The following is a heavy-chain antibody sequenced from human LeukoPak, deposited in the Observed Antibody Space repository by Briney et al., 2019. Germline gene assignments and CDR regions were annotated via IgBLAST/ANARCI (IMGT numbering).Heavy chain of an antibody. Sequence: PGGSPRLSCAASGFTVSSNYMSWVRQAPGKGLEWVSVIYSGGSTYYADSVKGRFTISRDNSKNTLYLQMNSLRAEDTAVYYCARDVVAGILDYWGQGTLVTVSS. CDR1: GFTVSSNY. V-gene: IGHV3-53*01. CDR3: ARDVVAGILDY. J-gene: IGHJ4*02. CDR2: IYSGGST. D-gene: IGHD6-19*01.